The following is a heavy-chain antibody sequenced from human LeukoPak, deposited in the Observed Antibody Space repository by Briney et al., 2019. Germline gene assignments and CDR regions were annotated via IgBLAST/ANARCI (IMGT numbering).Heavy chain of an antibody. CDR3: AIDPQQLLLSNYFGY. V-gene: IGHV3-30*03. CDR2: ISYDGGSK. J-gene: IGHJ4*02. Sequence: GGSLRLSCAASGFTFSSRAMYWVRQAPGRGLEWVAVISYDGGSKYYVDSVKGRFTISRDISKNTLYLQMDSLGAEDTAVYYCAIDPQQLLLSNYFGYWGQGTLVTVAS. CDR1: GFTFSSRA. D-gene: IGHD6-13*01.